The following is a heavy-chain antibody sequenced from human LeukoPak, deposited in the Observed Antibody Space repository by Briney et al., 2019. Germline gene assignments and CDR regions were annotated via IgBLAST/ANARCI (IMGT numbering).Heavy chain of an antibody. D-gene: IGHD6-13*01. Sequence: PGGSLRLSCAASGFTFSSYGMHWVRQAPGKGLEWVAVISYDGSNKYYADSVKGRFTISRDNSKNTLYLQMNSLRAEDTAVYYCAKSRIAAAGTAPQHWGQGTLVTVSS. J-gene: IGHJ1*01. CDR1: GFTFSSYG. CDR2: ISYDGSNK. V-gene: IGHV3-30*18. CDR3: AKSRIAAAGTAPQH.